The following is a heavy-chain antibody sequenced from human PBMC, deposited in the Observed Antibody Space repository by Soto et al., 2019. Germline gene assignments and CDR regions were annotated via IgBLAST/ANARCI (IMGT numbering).Heavy chain of an antibody. CDR2: IYWDDDM. V-gene: IGHV2-5*02. D-gene: IGHD4-4*01. CDR3: ARLNAYTNYRADY. Sequence: QITLKESGPTLVKPTQTLTLTCTFSAFSLTTSGVVVGWIRQPPGKALEWLALIYWDDDMRYSPSLKRRLTITKDTSKNQVVLTMTNMDPVDTDTYYCARLNAYTNYRADYWGQGNLVTGSS. J-gene: IGHJ4*02. CDR1: AFSLTTSGVV.